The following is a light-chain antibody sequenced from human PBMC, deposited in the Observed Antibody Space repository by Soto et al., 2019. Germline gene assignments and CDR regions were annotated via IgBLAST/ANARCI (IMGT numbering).Light chain of an antibody. CDR2: EVT. Sequence: QSVLTQPASVSESPGQSITISCTGTSTDIGAYNYVSWYQQHPGKAPNLLIYEVTNRPSGVSNRFSGSKSGNTASLTISGLQAEDEANYYCNSYTTLSNRVFGTGTKVTVL. J-gene: IGLJ1*01. V-gene: IGLV2-14*01. CDR3: NSYTTLSNRV. CDR1: STDIGAYNY.